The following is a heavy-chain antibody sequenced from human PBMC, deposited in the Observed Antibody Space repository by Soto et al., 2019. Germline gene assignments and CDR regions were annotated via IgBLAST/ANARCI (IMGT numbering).Heavy chain of an antibody. J-gene: IGHJ6*02. D-gene: IGHD3-22*01. CDR2: IIPVFGTP. CDR3: ARGDATKIVVTTYYAMDV. CDR1: GGSLSNYG. Sequence: QVHLVQSGAEVKKPGSSVKVSCKASGGSLSNYGISWVRPAPGQGLEWMGAIIPVFGTPNYAQKFQDRVTITADEAATEVYMDVRSLTSEDTAVYYCARGDATKIVVTTYYAMDVWGQGTTVTVSS. V-gene: IGHV1-69*12.